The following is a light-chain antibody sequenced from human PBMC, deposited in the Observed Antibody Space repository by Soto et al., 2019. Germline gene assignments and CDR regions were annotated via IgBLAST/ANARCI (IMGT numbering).Light chain of an antibody. J-gene: IGKJ1*01. CDR2: HAY. CDR1: QSISSW. CDR3: QQYNSKAT. V-gene: IGKV1-5*01. Sequence: DIQMTQSPSSLSASVGDRVTITCRASQSISSWLAWYQQKPGKAPKLLIYHAYSLESGVPSRLSGSESGTEFPLTINSMKPDDSATYYCQQYNSKATFGQGTKVDI.